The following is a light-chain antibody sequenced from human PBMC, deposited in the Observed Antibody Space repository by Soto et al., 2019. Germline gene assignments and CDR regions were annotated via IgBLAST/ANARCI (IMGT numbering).Light chain of an antibody. CDR1: SSNIGANYA. Sequence: QSVLTQPPSVSGAPGHRVTISCAGSSSNIGANYAVHWYQQLPGTAPKLLIYDYNKRPSGFPDRFSGSKSGTSASLAITGLQAEDEADYYCQSYDSSLTGWVFGTGTKLTVL. J-gene: IGLJ1*01. CDR2: DYN. V-gene: IGLV1-40*01. CDR3: QSYDSSLTGWV.